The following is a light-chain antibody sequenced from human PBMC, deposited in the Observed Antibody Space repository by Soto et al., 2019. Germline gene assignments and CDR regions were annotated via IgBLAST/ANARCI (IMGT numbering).Light chain of an antibody. CDR3: NSFRVSHLYV. CDR1: SSDVGSYSL. V-gene: IGLV2-14*02. CDR2: EGS. J-gene: IGLJ1*01. Sequence: SALTQPASVSGSPGQSITISCTGTSSDVGSYSLVSWYQQHPGKAPKLMIYEGSKRPSGVSNRFSGSKSGNTASLTISGLQAEDEADYYCNSFRVSHLYVFGTGTKVTV.